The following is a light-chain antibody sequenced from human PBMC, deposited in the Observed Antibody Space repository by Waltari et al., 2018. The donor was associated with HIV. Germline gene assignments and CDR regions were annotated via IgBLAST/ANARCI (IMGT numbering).Light chain of an antibody. CDR1: TSNAGEETY. Sequence: QPALTKPPSASGSPGQPVTISGMGITSNAGEETYSPWYQQSPGKAPKFIIYEVSKRPSGFPDRFSGSKSGNTASLTVSGLQADDEADYYCSSYAGSSTWVFGGGTKLTVL. CDR3: SSYAGSSTWV. J-gene: IGLJ3*02. V-gene: IGLV2-8*01. CDR2: EVS.